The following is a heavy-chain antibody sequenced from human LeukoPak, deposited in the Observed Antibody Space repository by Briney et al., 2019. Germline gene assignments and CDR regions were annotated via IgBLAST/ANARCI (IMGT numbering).Heavy chain of an antibody. D-gene: IGHD3-10*02. CDR3: AELGITMIGGV. J-gene: IGHJ6*04. CDR1: GFMFSSSW. CDR2: IKEDGSEK. Sequence: RGSLRLSCAASGFMFSSSWMAWVRQAPGKGLEWVANIKEDGSEKNYVDSVKGRFTTSRDNAKNSLYLQMNSLRAEDTAVYYCAELGITMIGGVWGKGTTVTISS. V-gene: IGHV3-7*01.